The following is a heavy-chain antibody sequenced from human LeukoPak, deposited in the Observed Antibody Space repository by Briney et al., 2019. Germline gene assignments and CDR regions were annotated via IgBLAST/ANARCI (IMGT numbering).Heavy chain of an antibody. D-gene: IGHD2-15*01. V-gene: IGHV4-38-2*02. Sequence: KPSETLSLTCTVSGYSISSGYYWGWIRQPPGKGLEWIGSIYHSGSTYYNPSLKSRVTISVDTSKNQFSLKLSSVTAADTAVYYCARVVVVAAIKGAFDIWGQGTMVTVSS. CDR2: IYHSGST. J-gene: IGHJ3*02. CDR1: GYSISSGYY. CDR3: ARVVVVAAIKGAFDI.